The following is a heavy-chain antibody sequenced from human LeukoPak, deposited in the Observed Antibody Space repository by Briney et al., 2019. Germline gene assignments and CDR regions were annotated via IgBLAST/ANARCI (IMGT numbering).Heavy chain of an antibody. CDR2: ISSSSSYI. D-gene: IGHD3-22*01. Sequence: PGGSLRLSCAPSGFTFSSYSMNWVREAPGKGLEWVSCISSSSSYIYYTDSVKGRFTISRDNAKDSLTLQMNSLRAEDTAVYYCARDSKYYDSSGFDYWGQGTLVTVSS. CDR1: GFTFSSYS. V-gene: IGHV3-21*01. CDR3: ARDSKYYDSSGFDY. J-gene: IGHJ4*02.